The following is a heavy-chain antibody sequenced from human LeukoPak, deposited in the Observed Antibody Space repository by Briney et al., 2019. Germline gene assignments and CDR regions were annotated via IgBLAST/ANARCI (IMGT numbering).Heavy chain of an antibody. V-gene: IGHV4-30-4*01. D-gene: IGHD4-17*01. CDR3: VRPGSIHGDYASWFDP. J-gene: IGHJ5*02. CDR1: SVSISSGDYY. CDR2: IYYSGSA. Sequence: PSQTLSRTCTVSSVSISSGDYYWSWIRQPPEKGLEWIGYIYYSGSAYYNPSLKSRATISVDTSKNHFSLKLRSVTAADTAVYYRVRPGSIHGDYASWFDPWGQGTLVTVSS.